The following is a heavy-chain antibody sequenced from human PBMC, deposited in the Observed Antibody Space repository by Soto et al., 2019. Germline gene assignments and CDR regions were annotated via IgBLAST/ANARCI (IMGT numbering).Heavy chain of an antibody. Sequence: SVKVSCKASGGTFSSYAISWVRQAPGQGLEWMGGIIPIFGTANYAQKFQGRVTITADESTSTAYMELSSLRSEDTAVYYCAREDTNYLKDIVVVPAAKGMDVWGQGTTVTVSS. D-gene: IGHD2-2*01. CDR1: GGTFSSYA. J-gene: IGHJ6*02. CDR3: AREDTNYLKDIVVVPAAKGMDV. V-gene: IGHV1-69*13. CDR2: IIPIFGTA.